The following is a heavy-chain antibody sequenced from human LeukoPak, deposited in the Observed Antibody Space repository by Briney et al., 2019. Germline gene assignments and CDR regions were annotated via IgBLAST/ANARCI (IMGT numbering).Heavy chain of an antibody. CDR2: FNPNDDSA. J-gene: IGHJ4*02. Sequence: ASVKVSCKASGYTFSIYGFSWVRQAPGQGLEWMGVFNPNDDSALNAQKFQGRVTMTKDTSTNTVYMELSNLKSEDTAVYFCARVAGYDAFFDYWGQGSQVTVS. CDR1: GYTFSIYG. V-gene: IGHV1-18*01. D-gene: IGHD2-2*01. CDR3: ARVAGYDAFFDY.